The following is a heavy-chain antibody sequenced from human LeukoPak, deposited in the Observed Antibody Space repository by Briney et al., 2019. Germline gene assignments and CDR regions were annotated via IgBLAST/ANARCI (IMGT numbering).Heavy chain of an antibody. D-gene: IGHD3-3*01. CDR1: GYTFTGYY. J-gene: IGHJ4*02. V-gene: IGHV1-2*02. CDR3: ARASNYDFWSGYYRYYFDY. CDR2: INPNSGGT. Sequence: ASVKVSCKASGYTFTGYYMHWVRQAPGQGLEWMGWINPNSGGTNYAQKFQGRVTMTRDTSISTAYMELSRLRSDDTAVYYCARASNYDFWSGYYRYYFDYWGQGTLVTVSS.